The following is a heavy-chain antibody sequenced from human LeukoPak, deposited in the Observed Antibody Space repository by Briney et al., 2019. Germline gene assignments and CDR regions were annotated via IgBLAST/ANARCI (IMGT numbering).Heavy chain of an antibody. CDR1: GGSISSYY. Sequence: PSETLSLTCTVSGGSISSYYWSWIRQPPGKGLEWVGHIYYLGSTNYNPSLKSRVTISVDTSKNQFSLKLSSVTAADTAVYYCARTYSGYDGYFDYWGQGTLVTVSS. CDR3: ARTYSGYDGYFDY. J-gene: IGHJ4*02. D-gene: IGHD5-12*01. V-gene: IGHV4-59*01. CDR2: IYYLGST.